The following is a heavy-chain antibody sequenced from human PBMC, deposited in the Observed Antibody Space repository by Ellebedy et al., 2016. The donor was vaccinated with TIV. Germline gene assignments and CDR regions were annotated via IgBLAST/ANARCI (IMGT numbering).Heavy chain of an antibody. CDR1: GFSFSDYY. Sequence: GGSLRLXXAASGFSFSDYYMSWVRQAPGKGLEWISYIRSSSDWTGYADSVKGRFTISRNDAENALYLQLTSLRLEDTAVYYCVREEDGGRKFFQHWGQGTLVTVSS. V-gene: IGHV3-11*05. J-gene: IGHJ1*01. D-gene: IGHD3-16*01. CDR2: IRSSSDWT. CDR3: VREEDGGRKFFQH.